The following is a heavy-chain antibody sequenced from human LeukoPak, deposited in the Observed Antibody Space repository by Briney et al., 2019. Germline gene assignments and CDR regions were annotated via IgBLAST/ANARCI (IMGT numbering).Heavy chain of an antibody. V-gene: IGHV3-43*02. CDR2: TSGNGRFT. CDR1: GFNFRDYG. J-gene: IGHJ4*02. Sequence: GGSLRLSYAASGFNFRDYGIHWVRHAPGKGLEWLSVTSGNGRFTDYADSVKGRFTISRDNSKNSLFLQIHSVRTEDTAFYYCAKEQRPDSFSDFDYWGQGTLVTVSS. CDR3: AKEQRPDSFSDFDY. D-gene: IGHD2/OR15-2a*01.